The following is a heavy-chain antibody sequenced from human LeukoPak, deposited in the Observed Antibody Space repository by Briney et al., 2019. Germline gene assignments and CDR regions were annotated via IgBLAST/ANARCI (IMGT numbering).Heavy chain of an antibody. CDR2: IWYGGSNK. D-gene: IGHD3-22*01. CDR3: AKARGYYDSSGYYADSYYYMDV. V-gene: IGHV3-30*02. J-gene: IGHJ6*03. CDR1: GFTFSSYG. Sequence: GGSLRLSCAASGFTFSSYGMHWVRQAPGKGLEWVAVIWYGGSNKYYADSVKGRFTISRDNSKNTLYLQMNSLRAEDTAAYYCAKARGYYDSSGYYADSYYYMDVWGKGTTVTVSS.